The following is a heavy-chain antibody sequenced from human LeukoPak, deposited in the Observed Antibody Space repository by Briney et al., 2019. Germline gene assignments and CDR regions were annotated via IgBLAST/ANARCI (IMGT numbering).Heavy chain of an antibody. V-gene: IGHV3-74*01. J-gene: IGHJ4*02. Sequence: GGSLRLSCAASGFTFSSYWMHWVRQAPGKGLVWVSRINTDGSSTSYADSVKGRFTISRDNAKNTLYLQVNSLRAEDTAVYYCAKVNVKVVISYYFDYWGQGTLVTVSS. D-gene: IGHD3-22*01. CDR2: INTDGSST. CDR1: GFTFSSYW. CDR3: AKVNVKVVISYYFDY.